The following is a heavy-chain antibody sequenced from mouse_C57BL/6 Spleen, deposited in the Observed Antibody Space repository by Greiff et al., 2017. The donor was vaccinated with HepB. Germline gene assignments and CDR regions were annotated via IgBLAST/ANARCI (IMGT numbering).Heavy chain of an antibody. Sequence: VQLQQPGAELVRPGSSVKLSCKASGYTFTSYWMHWVKQRPIQGLEWIGNIDPSDSETHYNQKFKDKATLTVDKSSSTAYMQLSSLTSEDSAVYYCARQRVYYGYDWYFDVWGTGTTVTVSS. CDR1: GYTFTSYW. CDR3: ARQRVYYGYDWYFDV. V-gene: IGHV1-52*01. CDR2: IDPSDSET. D-gene: IGHD2-2*01. J-gene: IGHJ1*03.